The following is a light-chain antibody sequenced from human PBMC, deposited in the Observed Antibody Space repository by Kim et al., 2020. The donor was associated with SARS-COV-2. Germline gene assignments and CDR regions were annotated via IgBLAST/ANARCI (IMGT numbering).Light chain of an antibody. V-gene: IGKV1-39*01. Sequence: ASVGDRVTITCRASQRISSYLNWYQQKPGKAPKLLIYAASSLQSGVPSRFSGSGSGTDFTLTISSLQPEDFATYYCQQSYSTLRTFGQGTKVEIK. CDR3: QQSYSTLRT. CDR2: AAS. CDR1: QRISSY. J-gene: IGKJ1*01.